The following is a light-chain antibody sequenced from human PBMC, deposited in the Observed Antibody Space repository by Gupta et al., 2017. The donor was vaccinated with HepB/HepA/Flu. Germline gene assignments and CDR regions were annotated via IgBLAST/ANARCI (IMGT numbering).Light chain of an antibody. V-gene: IGKV1-8*01. J-gene: IGKJ1*01. Sequence: AIRMTQSPSSFSASTGDRVTITFRASQAISNHVVWYQQKPGKAPKILIFDDSSLNPGKDFTLTISNRQSEDFAPYYCQQYENYLSWTFGQGTKVDIK. CDR3: QQYENYLSWT. CDR2: DDS. CDR1: QAISNH.